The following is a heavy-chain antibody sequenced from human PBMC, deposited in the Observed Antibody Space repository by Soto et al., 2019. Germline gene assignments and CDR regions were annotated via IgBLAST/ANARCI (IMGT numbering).Heavy chain of an antibody. D-gene: IGHD3-10*01. CDR2: IYPGDSET. CDR1: GYTFSNNW. CDR3: ARRSEYHYGSGKFYGLDV. J-gene: IGHJ6*02. Sequence: GASLKVSWHGFGYTFSNNWDGWVRQMPFKCPEWMGIIYPGDSETRYIPSFQGQVTIAVDKSIATAYLQWSRLKASEPVMYYHARRSEYHYGSGKFYGLDVWGQGTTLTVSS. V-gene: IGHV5-51*01.